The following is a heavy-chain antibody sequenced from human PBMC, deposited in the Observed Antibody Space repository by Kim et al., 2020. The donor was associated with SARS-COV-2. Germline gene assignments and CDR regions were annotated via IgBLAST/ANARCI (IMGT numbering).Heavy chain of an antibody. CDR2: ISYDGSNK. D-gene: IGHD6-13*01. CDR1: GFTFSSYG. Sequence: GGSLRLSCAASGFTFSSYGMHWVRQAPGKGLEWVAVISYDGSNKYYADSVKGRFTISRDNSKNTLYLQMNSLRAEDTAVYYCAKAGADSSSWYNWFDPWGQGTLVTVSS. CDR3: AKAGADSSSWYNWFDP. V-gene: IGHV3-30*18. J-gene: IGHJ5*02.